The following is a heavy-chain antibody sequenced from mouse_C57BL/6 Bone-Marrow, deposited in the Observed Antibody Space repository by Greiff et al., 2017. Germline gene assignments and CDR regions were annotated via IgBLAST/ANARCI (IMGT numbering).Heavy chain of an antibody. CDR3: ARGDGGGGFAY. CDR1: GFTFSDYG. CDR2: ISSGSSTI. D-gene: IGHD3-3*01. Sequence: EVQLVESGGGLVKPGGSLKLSCAASGFTFSDYGMHWVRQAPEKGLEWVAYISSGSSTIYYADTVKGRVTISRDKAKNTLYLQMTSLRSEDTAMYCCARGDGGGGFAYWGQGTLVTVSA. V-gene: IGHV5-17*01. J-gene: IGHJ3*01.